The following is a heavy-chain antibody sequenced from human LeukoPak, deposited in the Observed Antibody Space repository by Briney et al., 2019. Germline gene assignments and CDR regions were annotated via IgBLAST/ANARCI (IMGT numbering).Heavy chain of an antibody. CDR3: AKGESITSAWFDS. CDR2: ISSDEINE. Sequence: GGSLRLSCAASGFSFRSYGMHWVRQAPGKGLEWVAVISSDEINEYYADSVKGRFTISRDNSKNTLYLQINSLRGEDTALYYCAKGESITSAWFDSWGQGTLVTVSS. V-gene: IGHV3-30*18. CDR1: GFSFRSYG. D-gene: IGHD5-24*01. J-gene: IGHJ5*01.